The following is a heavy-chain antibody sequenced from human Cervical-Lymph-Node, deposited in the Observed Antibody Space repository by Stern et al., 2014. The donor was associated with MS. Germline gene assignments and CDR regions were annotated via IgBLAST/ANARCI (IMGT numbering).Heavy chain of an antibody. Sequence: VQLVQSGGGLIQPGGSLRLSCAAPGFTVSNNYMSWVRQAPGKGLEWVCLIFTDCSTYYAADVKGRFTIPRDSSKNKLFLQMNSLRAEDTAVYYCARAIFGVNTAAMAPDAFDTWGQGTMVTVSS. CDR1: GFTVSNNY. J-gene: IGHJ3*02. CDR2: IFTDCST. V-gene: IGHV3-53*01. CDR3: ARAIFGVNTAAMAPDAFDT. D-gene: IGHD3-3*01.